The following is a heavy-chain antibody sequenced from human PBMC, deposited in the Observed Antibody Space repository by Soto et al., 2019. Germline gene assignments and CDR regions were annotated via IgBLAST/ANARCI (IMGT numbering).Heavy chain of an antibody. CDR3: ASTMVRGVIITPNWFDP. CDR1: GYSISSSNW. V-gene: IGHV4-28*01. CDR2: IYYSGST. D-gene: IGHD3-10*01. J-gene: IGHJ5*02. Sequence: PSETLSLTCAVSGYSISSSNWWGWIRQPPGKGLEWIGYIYYSGSTYYNPSLKSRVTISVDTSKNQFSLKLSSVTAADTAVYYCASTMVRGVIITPNWFDPWGQGTLVTVSS.